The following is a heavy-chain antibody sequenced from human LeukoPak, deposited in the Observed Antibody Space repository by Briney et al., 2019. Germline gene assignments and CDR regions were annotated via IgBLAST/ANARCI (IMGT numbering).Heavy chain of an antibody. V-gene: IGHV4-39*07. Sequence: GSLRLSCAASGFTFSSYEMNWVRQAPGKGLEWIGSIYYSGSTYYNPSLKSRVTVSVDKSRNHFSLRLTSVTAADTAIYYCARDDSRTGQYNWFFDLWGRGTLVSVSS. D-gene: IGHD6-6*01. CDR2: IYYSGST. CDR1: GFTFSSYE. CDR3: ARDDSRTGQYNWFFDL. J-gene: IGHJ2*01.